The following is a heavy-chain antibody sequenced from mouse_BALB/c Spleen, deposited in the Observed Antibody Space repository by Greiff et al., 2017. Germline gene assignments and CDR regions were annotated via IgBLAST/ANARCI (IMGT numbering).Heavy chain of an antibody. V-gene: IGHV3-2*02. J-gene: IGHJ4*01. CDR1: GYSITSDYA. D-gene: IGHD1-1*01. Sequence: EVQLVESGPGLVKPSQSLSLTCTVTGYSITSDYAWNWIRQFPGNKLEWMGYISYSGSTSYNPSLKSRISITRDTSKNQFFLQLNSVTTEDTATYYCASHYGSSYDYAMDYWGQGTSVTVSS. CDR2: ISYSGST. CDR3: ASHYGSSYDYAMDY.